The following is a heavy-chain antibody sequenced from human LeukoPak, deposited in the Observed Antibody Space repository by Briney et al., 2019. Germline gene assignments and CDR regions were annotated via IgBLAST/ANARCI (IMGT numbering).Heavy chain of an antibody. CDR1: GGSISSYY. CDR2: IYYSGST. CDR3: ARHSYYYDSSGYYLCYFDY. Sequence: SETLSLTCTVSGGSISSYYWSWIRQPPGKGLEWIGYIYYSGSTNYNPSLKSRVTISVDTSKNQFSLKLSSVTAADTAVYYCARHSYYYDSSGYYLCYFDYWGQGSLVTVSS. D-gene: IGHD3-22*01. J-gene: IGHJ4*02. V-gene: IGHV4-59*08.